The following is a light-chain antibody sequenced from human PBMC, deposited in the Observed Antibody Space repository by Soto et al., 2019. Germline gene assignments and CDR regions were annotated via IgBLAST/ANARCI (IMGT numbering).Light chain of an antibody. Sequence: DIQMTQSPSSLSASVGDTITITCRASQSVSNYLNWYQQKPGKAPKLLIFGASSLQTGVPSRFSSSGSGTDFTLSISGLQPEDFAIYYCQQTFSSLRTFGQGTKVEMK. CDR1: QSVSNY. V-gene: IGKV1-39*01. CDR3: QQTFSSLRT. CDR2: GAS. J-gene: IGKJ1*01.